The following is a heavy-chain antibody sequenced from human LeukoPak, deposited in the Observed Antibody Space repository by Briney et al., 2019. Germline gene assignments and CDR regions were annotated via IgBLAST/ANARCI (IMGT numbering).Heavy chain of an antibody. J-gene: IGHJ4*02. CDR1: GGSISSYY. CDR3: ARGQMVYGDYYYFDY. CDR2: IYTSGST. D-gene: IGHD4-17*01. V-gene: IGHV4-4*07. Sequence: SETLSLTCTVSGGSISSYYWSWIRQPAGKGLEWIGRIYTSGSTNYNPSLKSRVTISVDTSKNQFSLKLSSVTAADTAVYYCARGQMVYGDYYYFDYWGQGTLVTVSS.